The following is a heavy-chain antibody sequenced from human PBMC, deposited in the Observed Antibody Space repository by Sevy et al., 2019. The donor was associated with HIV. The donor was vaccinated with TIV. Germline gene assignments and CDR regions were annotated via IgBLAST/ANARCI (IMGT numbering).Heavy chain of an antibody. CDR2: IYSGGNI. J-gene: IGHJ5*02. CDR3: ARETEGGYEP. Sequence: GGSLRLSCAASGFTVSNNYMSWVRQAPGKGLEWVSAIYSGGNIYYADSVKGRFTISRDNSKNTVYLHMNSLRAEDTAVYYCARETEGGYEPWGQGTLVTVSS. D-gene: IGHD1-26*01. CDR1: GFTVSNNY. V-gene: IGHV3-53*01.